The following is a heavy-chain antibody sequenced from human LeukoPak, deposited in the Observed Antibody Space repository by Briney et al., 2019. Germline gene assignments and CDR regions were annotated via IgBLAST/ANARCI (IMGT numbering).Heavy chain of an antibody. CDR1: GYTFSTYG. D-gene: IGHD1-14*01. CDR3: AGDNGYKTVDY. J-gene: IGHJ4*02. V-gene: IGHV1-18*01. CDR2: ISASNGNT. Sequence: ASVKVSCKASGYTFSTYGISWLRQAPGQGLEWMGWISASNGNTNYAQKFQGRVTMTTATSTSTLYMEVRSLRSDDTAVYYCAGDNGYKTVDYWGQGTLVTVSS.